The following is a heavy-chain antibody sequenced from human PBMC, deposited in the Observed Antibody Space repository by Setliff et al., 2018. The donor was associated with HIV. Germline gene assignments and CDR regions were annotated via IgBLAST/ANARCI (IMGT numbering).Heavy chain of an antibody. CDR1: GFTFRNYA. CDR3: ARSGGGWYNWFDP. Sequence: GGSLRLSCAASGFTFRNYAMSWVRQAPGKGLEWVSTINGRGDDTYYADSVKGRFTISRDNSKNTVSLQMSSLRADDTAVYYCARSGGGWYNWFDPWGQGTPVTVSS. D-gene: IGHD3-16*01. CDR2: INGRGDDT. V-gene: IGHV3-23*01. J-gene: IGHJ5*02.